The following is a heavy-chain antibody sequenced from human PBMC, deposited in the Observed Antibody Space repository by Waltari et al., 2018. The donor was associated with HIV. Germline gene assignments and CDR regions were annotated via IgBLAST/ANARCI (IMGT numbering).Heavy chain of an antibody. CDR1: GYSISSGYY. CDR2: IYHSGST. CDR3: ARDVSESAVQLERRGWGLYYYYYGMDV. J-gene: IGHJ6*02. D-gene: IGHD1-1*01. V-gene: IGHV4-38-2*02. Sequence: QVQLQESGPGLVKPSETLSLTCAVSGYSISSGYYWGWIRQTPGKGPEWNGGIYHSGSTYYNPSLKSRVTISVDTSKNQFSLKLSSVTAADTAVYYCARDVSESAVQLERRGWGLYYYYYGMDVWGQGTTVTVSS.